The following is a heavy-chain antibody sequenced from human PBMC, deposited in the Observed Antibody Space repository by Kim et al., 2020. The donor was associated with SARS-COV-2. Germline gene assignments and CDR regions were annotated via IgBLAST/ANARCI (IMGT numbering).Heavy chain of an antibody. CDR1: GFTFSAHA. J-gene: IGHJ4*02. D-gene: IGHD3-16*01. CDR2: IAYDGSHI. CDR3: LAEFGPRSFDH. V-gene: IGHV3-30*04. Sequence: GGSLRLSCAASGFTFSAHALHWVRQAPGKGLEWVALIAYDGSHISYPDSVKGRFIISRDNTKSTLYLQMNSLRPEDTAVYYCLAEFGPRSFDHWGQGILV.